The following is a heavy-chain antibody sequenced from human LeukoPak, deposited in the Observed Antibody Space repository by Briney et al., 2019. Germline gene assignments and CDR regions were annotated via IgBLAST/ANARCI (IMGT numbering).Heavy chain of an antibody. J-gene: IGHJ4*02. CDR3: ARDLHDILTGYYPLD. Sequence: GGSLRLSCAASGFTFSTHNMNWVRQAPGKGLEWVAVISYDGSNKYYADSVKGRFTISRDNSKNTLYLQMNSLRAEDTAVYYCARDLHDILTGYYPLDWGQGTLVTVSS. V-gene: IGHV3-30*04. CDR1: GFTFSTHN. D-gene: IGHD3-9*01. CDR2: ISYDGSNK.